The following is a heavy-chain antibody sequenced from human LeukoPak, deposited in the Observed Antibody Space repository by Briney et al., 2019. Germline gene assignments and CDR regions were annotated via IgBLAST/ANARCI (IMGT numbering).Heavy chain of an antibody. V-gene: IGHV3-30*02. CDR3: ARDPYSGSYGNYYYYFMDV. CDR2: IRYDGSNK. J-gene: IGHJ6*03. CDR1: GFTFSSYG. D-gene: IGHD1-26*01. Sequence: PGGSLRLSCAASGFTFSSYGMHWVRQAPGKGLEWVAFIRYDGSNKYYADSVKGRFTIPRDNAKNSLYLQMNSLRAEDTAVYYCARDPYSGSYGNYYYYFMDVWGKGTTVTISS.